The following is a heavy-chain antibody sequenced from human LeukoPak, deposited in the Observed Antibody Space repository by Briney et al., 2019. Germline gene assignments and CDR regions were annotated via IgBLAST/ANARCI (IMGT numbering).Heavy chain of an antibody. CDR3: ASIFRGYAFDY. Sequence: PSETLSLTCTVSGGSISSSSYYWGWIRQPPGKGLEWVSSISSSSYIYYADSVKGRFTISRDNAKNSLYLQMNSLRAEDTAVYYCASIFRGYAFDYWGQGTLVTVSS. D-gene: IGHD2-2*01. CDR1: GGSISSSSYY. CDR2: ISSSSYI. J-gene: IGHJ4*02. V-gene: IGHV3-69-1*01.